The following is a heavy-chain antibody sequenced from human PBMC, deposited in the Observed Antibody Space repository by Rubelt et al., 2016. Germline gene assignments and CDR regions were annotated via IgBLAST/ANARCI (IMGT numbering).Heavy chain of an antibody. CDR3: ARLGVEMATTLLYYYYGMDV. D-gene: IGHD5-24*01. CDR2: IYPSDSDT. J-gene: IGHJ6*02. CDR1: GYSFTSHW. Sequence: VKKPGESLKISCQASGYSFTSHWIGWVRQVPGRGLEWIGIIYPSDSDTRYNPSFQGHVTISVDKSFGATYLQWSSLEASDTAMYYCARLGVEMATTLLYYYYGMDVWGQGTTVTVSS. V-gene: IGHV5-51*01.